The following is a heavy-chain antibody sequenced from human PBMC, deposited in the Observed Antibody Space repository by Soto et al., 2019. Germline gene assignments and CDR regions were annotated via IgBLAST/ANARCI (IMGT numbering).Heavy chain of an antibody. CDR3: ARVSYDSSGYLVVVDY. CDR1: GYTFTSYG. Sequence: QVQLVQSGAEVKKPGASVKVSCKASGYTFTSYGISWVRQAPGQGLEWMGWISAYNANTNYAQNLQGRVTMTTDTSTSTAYMDLRSLRSDDTAVYYCARVSYDSSGYLVVVDYWGQGTLVTVSS. CDR2: ISAYNANT. J-gene: IGHJ4*02. V-gene: IGHV1-18*01. D-gene: IGHD3-22*01.